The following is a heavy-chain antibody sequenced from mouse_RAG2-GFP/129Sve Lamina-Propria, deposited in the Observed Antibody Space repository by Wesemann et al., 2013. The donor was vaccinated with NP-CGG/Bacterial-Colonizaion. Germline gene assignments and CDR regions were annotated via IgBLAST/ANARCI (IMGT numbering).Heavy chain of an antibody. CDR3: ARRYYGSSYYYAMDY. CDR2: INPNNGGT. J-gene: IGHJ4*01. CDR1: GYTFTDYY. D-gene: IGHD1-1*01. Sequence: GASVKISCKASGYTFTDYYMNWVKQSHGKSLEWIGDINPNNGGTSYNQKFKGKATLTVDKSSSTAYMELRSLTSEDSAVYYCARRYYGSSYYYAMDYWGQGTSVTVSS. V-gene: IGHV1-26*01.